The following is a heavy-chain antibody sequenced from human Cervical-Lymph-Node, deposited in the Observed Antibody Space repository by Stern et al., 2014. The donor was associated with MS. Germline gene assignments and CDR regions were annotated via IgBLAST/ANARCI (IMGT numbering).Heavy chain of an antibody. CDR2: IRDDGSDK. Sequence: EVQLVESRGGLVQPGESLTLSCVASGFTFSVYWMSWVRQAPGQGLVWVANIRDDGSDKYYVDSVKGRFTISRDNARNSLYLQMNSLRGEDTAVYFCGRFTRGSPSDYWGQGTQVTVSP. CDR1: GFTFSVYW. CDR3: GRFTRGSPSDY. V-gene: IGHV3-7*01. J-gene: IGHJ4*02. D-gene: IGHD3-10*01.